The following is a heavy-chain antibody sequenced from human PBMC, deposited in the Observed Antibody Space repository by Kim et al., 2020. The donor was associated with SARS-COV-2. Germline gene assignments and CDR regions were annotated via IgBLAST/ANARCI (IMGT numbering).Heavy chain of an antibody. CDR2: INHSGST. J-gene: IGHJ6*02. D-gene: IGHD6-13*01. V-gene: IGHV4-34*01. Sequence: SETLSLTCAVYGGSFSGYYWSWIRQPPGKGLEWIGEINHSGSTNYNPSLKSRVTISVDTSKNQFSLKLSSVTAADTAVYYCARVTGFFIAAAVFGGMDVWGQGTTVTVSS. CDR1: GGSFSGYY. CDR3: ARVTGFFIAAAVFGGMDV.